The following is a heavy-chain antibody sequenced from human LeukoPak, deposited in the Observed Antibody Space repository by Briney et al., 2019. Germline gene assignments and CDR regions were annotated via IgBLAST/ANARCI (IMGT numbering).Heavy chain of an antibody. D-gene: IGHD3-10*01. CDR2: INHSGST. Sequence: PSETLSLTCAVYGGSFSGYYWSWIRQPPGKGLEWIGEINHSGSTNYNPSLKSRVTISVDTSKDQFSLTVTSVTAADTAVYYCAREGYYGSGSNWFDPWGQGTLVTVSS. CDR3: AREGYYGSGSNWFDP. V-gene: IGHV4-34*01. CDR1: GGSFSGYY. J-gene: IGHJ5*02.